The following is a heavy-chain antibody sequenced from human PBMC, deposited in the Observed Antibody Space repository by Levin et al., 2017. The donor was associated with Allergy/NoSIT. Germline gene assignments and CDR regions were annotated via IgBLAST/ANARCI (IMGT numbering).Heavy chain of an antibody. CDR1: GFTFSSHG. D-gene: IGHD2-2*01. CDR3: AKTQCSSTSCYFDY. J-gene: IGHJ4*02. Sequence: GGSLRLSCAASGFTFSSHGMNWVRQAPGKGLEWVAVMSYDGSEKYYADSVKGRFTISRDNSKNTLSLQMNSLRAEDTAVYYCAKTQCSSTSCYFDYWGQGTLVTVSS. CDR2: MSYDGSEK. V-gene: IGHV3-30*18.